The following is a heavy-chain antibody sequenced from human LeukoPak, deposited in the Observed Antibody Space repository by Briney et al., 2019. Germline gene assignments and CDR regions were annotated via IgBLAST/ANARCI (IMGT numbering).Heavy chain of an antibody. CDR2: ISSSSSYI. D-gene: IGHD1-26*01. CDR1: GFTFSSYS. CDR3: AKAVGWELLVSVDY. J-gene: IGHJ4*02. V-gene: IGHV3-21*04. Sequence: GGSLRLSCAASGFTFSSYSMNWVRQAPGKGLEWVSSISSSSSYIYYADSVKGRFTISRDNSKNTLYLQMNSLRAEDTAVYYCAKAVGWELLVSVDYWGQGTLVTVSS.